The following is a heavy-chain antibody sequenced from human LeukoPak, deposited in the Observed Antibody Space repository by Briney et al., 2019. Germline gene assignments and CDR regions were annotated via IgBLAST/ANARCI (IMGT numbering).Heavy chain of an antibody. V-gene: IGHV3-23*01. CDR2: MSGSGGST. Sequence: PGGSLRLSCAASGFTFSSYAMSWVRQAPGKGLDWVSAMSGSGGSTYYADSVKGRFTISRDNSKNKLYLQMNSLRAEDTAVYYCATLDTAMVTEFDYWGQGTLVTVSS. J-gene: IGHJ4*02. D-gene: IGHD5-18*01. CDR1: GFTFSSYA. CDR3: ATLDTAMVTEFDY.